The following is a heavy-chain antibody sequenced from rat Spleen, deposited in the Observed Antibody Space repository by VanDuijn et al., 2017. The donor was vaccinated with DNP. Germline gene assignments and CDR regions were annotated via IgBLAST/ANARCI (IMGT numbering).Heavy chain of an antibody. CDR1: GFTFSDAW. Sequence: EVQLVETGGSWVQPGKSLKLTCATSGFTFSDAWMHWVRQSPEKQLEWVAQIKVKSNNYATDYTESVKGRFTISRDDSKSSIYLQMNNLKEEDTAIYYCAWPSTWGQGVMVTVSS. CDR2: IKVKSNNYAT. J-gene: IGHJ2*01. V-gene: IGHV6-8*01. D-gene: IGHD1-10*01. CDR3: AWPST.